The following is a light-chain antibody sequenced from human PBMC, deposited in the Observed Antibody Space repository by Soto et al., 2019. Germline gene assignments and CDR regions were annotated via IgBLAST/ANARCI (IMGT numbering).Light chain of an antibody. J-gene: IGKJ1*01. CDR2: DAS. CDR1: QMVNFY. CDR3: QQYGDSPVT. V-gene: IGKV3-20*01. Sequence: SVLTQSPVSLPFSPCEIATLSCRSSQMVNFYLALYQQKPGQAPSLLISDASSRATDVPDRFSDSGSGTDFSLTISRLEPEDFAVYYCQQYGDSPVTFGQGTKVDI.